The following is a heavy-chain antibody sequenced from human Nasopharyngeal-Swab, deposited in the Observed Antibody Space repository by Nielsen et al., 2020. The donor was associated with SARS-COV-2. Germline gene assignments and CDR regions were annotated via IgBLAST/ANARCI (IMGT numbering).Heavy chain of an antibody. V-gene: IGHV3-64*01. CDR2: ISSNGGST. Sequence: WIRQPPGKGLEYVSAISSNGGSTYYANSVKGRFTISRDNSKNTLYLQMGSLRAEDMAVYYCAKPLYGDSPFDYWGQGTLVTVSS. CDR3: AKPLYGDSPFDY. D-gene: IGHD4-17*01. J-gene: IGHJ4*02.